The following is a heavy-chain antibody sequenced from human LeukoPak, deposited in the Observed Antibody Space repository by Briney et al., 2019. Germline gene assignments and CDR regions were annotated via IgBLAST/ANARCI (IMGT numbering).Heavy chain of an antibody. CDR1: GGSISSGDYY. Sequence: SETLSLTCTVSGGSISSGDYYWSWIRQPPGKGLEWIGYIYYSGSTYYNPSLKSRVTISVDTSKNQFSLKLSSVTAADTAVYYCARMGVRGVIRSYWGQGTLVTVSS. D-gene: IGHD3-10*01. V-gene: IGHV4-30-4*01. CDR2: IYYSGST. CDR3: ARMGVRGVIRSY. J-gene: IGHJ4*02.